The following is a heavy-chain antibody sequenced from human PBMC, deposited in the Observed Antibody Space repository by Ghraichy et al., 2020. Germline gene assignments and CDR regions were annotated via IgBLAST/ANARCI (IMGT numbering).Heavy chain of an antibody. V-gene: IGHV3-49*03. CDR2: IRKKSYGGTV. D-gene: IGHD3-10*01. J-gene: IGHJ4*02. CDR1: GFSVSDYA. CDR3: TRDRKGSDLF. Sequence: GESLNISCIGSGFSVSDYAISWIRQVPGKGLEWLGFIRKKSYGGTVEYAASVRGRFTISRDDGRGIAYLQMSSLKIEDSGFYYCTRDRKGSDLFWGQGTLVTVS.